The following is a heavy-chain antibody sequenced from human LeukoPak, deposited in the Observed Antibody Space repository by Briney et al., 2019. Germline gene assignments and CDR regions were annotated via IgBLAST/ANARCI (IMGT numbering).Heavy chain of an antibody. CDR2: IIPIFGTA. D-gene: IGHD2-15*01. V-gene: IGHV1-69*13. J-gene: IGHJ4*02. Sequence: GASVKVSCKASGGTFSSYAISWVRQAPGQGLEWMGGIIPIFGTANYAQKFQGRVTITADESTSTAYMELSSLRSDDTAVYFCARDDPLVVVAARLDYWGQGTLVTVSS. CDR1: GGTFSSYA. CDR3: ARDDPLVVVAARLDY.